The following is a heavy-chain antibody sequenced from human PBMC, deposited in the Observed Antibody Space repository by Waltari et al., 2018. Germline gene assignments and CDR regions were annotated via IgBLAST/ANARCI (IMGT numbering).Heavy chain of an antibody. D-gene: IGHD3-22*01. V-gene: IGHV3-21*01. CDR3: ARAAPAYDDAFDI. CDR1: GFTFSSYS. J-gene: IGHJ3*02. Sequence: EVQLVESGGGLVKPGGSLRLSCAASGFTFSSYSMNWVRQAPGKGLEWVSSSSSSSSYIYYADSVKGRFTISRDNAKNSLYLQMNSLRAEDTAVYYCARAAPAYDDAFDIWGQGTMVTVSS. CDR2: SSSSSSYI.